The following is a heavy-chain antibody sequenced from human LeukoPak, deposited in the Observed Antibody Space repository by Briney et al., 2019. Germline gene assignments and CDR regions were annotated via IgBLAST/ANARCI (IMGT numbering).Heavy chain of an antibody. CDR3: ARDRVGSSSWYGFDY. Sequence: TASETLSLTCAVYRGSFSGYFWSWIRQPPGKGLEWIGEINHTGSTNNNPSLKSRVTISVDTSKNQFSLKLSSVTAADTAVYYCARDRVGSSSWYGFDYWGQGTQVTVSS. V-gene: IGHV4-34*01. CDR1: RGSFSGYF. CDR2: INHTGST. D-gene: IGHD6-13*01. J-gene: IGHJ4*02.